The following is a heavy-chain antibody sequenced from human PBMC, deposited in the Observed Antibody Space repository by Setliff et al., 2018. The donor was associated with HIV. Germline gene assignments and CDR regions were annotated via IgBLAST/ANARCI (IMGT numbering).Heavy chain of an antibody. CDR1: GFTFSNYA. J-gene: IGHJ1*01. Sequence: GGSLRLSCAASGFTFSNYAMTWIRKAPGQGLEWVSVIYSGGSTTYYTDSVKGRFTISRDDSENTMYLHMNSLRAEDTAIYYCAKDIAVTGRFGDFQNWGQGTLVTVSS. CDR3: AKDIAVTGRFGDFQN. CDR2: IYSGGSTT. D-gene: IGHD6-19*01. V-gene: IGHV3-23*03.